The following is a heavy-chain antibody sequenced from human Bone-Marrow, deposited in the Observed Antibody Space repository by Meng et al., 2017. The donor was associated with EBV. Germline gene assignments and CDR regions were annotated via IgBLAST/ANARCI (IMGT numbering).Heavy chain of an antibody. Sequence: LVLQESRPVLAQPAETLSPTCTVVAASISTSNFYWCCIRPRREKGLEWIGSIYFSGSTYYTPFLKSRITISVDTSKNYFSMKLNSVTAEDTAVYYCARRGDTAMMTPFLLDWGQGTLVTVSS. V-gene: IGHV4-39*07. D-gene: IGHD5-18*01. CDR1: AASISTSNFY. CDR2: IYFSGST. J-gene: IGHJ4*02. CDR3: ARRGDTAMMTPFLLD.